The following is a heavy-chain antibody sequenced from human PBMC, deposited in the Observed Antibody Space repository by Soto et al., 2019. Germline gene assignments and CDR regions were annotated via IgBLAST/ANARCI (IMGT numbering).Heavy chain of an antibody. V-gene: IGHV3-30-3*01. CDR1: GFSFSSYA. CDR2: ISHDGTNK. D-gene: IGHD6-19*01. Sequence: QVRLVESGGGVVQPGRSLRLSCKASGFSFSSYAMYWFRQPPGKGLEWVAVISHDGTNKHYADSVKGRVTVSRNNSNHSLDLQLNSMRGEDTAMYYCARDMYSSDYFVKWFEPWGQGTLVTVSS. CDR3: ARDMYSSDYFVKWFEP. J-gene: IGHJ5*02.